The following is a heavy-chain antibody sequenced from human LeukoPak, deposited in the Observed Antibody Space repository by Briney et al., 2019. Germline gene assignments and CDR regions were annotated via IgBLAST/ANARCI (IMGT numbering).Heavy chain of an antibody. J-gene: IGHJ4*02. CDR2: INPGNGNT. CDR1: GYTFTSYA. V-gene: IGHV1-3*03. Sequence: ASVKVSCKASGYTFTSYAMHWVRQAPGQRLEWMGWINPGNGNTKYSQEFQGRVTITRDTSASTDYMELGSLRSEDMAVYYCARVSGTRIYFDYWGQGTLVTVSS. CDR3: ARVSGTRIYFDY. D-gene: IGHD1-7*01.